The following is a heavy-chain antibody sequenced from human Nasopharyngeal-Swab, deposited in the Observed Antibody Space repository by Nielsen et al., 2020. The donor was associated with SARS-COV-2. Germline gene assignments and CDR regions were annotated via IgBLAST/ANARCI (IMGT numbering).Heavy chain of an antibody. CDR1: GFTLSAYT. V-gene: IGHV3-48*04. CDR3: ARDGTTAHDYYYYMDV. Sequence: GESLKISCVASGFTLSAYTMNWVRQAPGKGLEWLSYISYTSSTIYYADSVKGRFTISRDNAKNSLYLQMNSLRAEDTAVYYCARDGTTAHDYYYYMDVWSKGTTVTVSS. J-gene: IGHJ6*03. D-gene: IGHD4-17*01. CDR2: ISYTSSTI.